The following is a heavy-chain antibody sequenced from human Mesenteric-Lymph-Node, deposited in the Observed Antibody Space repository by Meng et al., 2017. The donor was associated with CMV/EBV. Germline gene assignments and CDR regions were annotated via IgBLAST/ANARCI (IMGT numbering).Heavy chain of an antibody. CDR1: GGTFSSYA. Sequence: SVKVSCKASGGTFSSYAISWVRQAPGQGLEWMGGIIPIFGTANYAQKFQGRVTITTDESTSTAYMELSSLRSEDTAVYYCARGLVVVPAAMRVGNYFDYWGQGTLVTVSS. D-gene: IGHD2-2*01. CDR2: IIPIFGTA. J-gene: IGHJ4*02. V-gene: IGHV1-69*05. CDR3: ARGLVVVPAAMRVGNYFDY.